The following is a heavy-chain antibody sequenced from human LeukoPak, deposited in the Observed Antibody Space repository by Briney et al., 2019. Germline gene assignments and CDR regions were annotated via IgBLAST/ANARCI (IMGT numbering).Heavy chain of an antibody. CDR2: ISSSSSYI. Sequence: GGSLRLSCAASGFTFSSYSMNWVGQAPGKGLEWVSSISSSSSYIYYAASVKGRFTLYRDNAKNTLYLQMISLRTEDKAVYYCGTVSAPITSCSSADYWGQGTLVTVSS. J-gene: IGHJ4*02. D-gene: IGHD3-16*01. V-gene: IGHV3-21*01. CDR3: GTVSAPITSCSSADY. CDR1: GFTFSSYS.